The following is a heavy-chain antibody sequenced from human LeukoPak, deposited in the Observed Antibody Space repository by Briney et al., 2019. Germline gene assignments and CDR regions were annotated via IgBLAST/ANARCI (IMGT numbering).Heavy chain of an antibody. J-gene: IGHJ4*02. Sequence: ASVKVSCKASGYTFSSNYMHWVRQAPGQGLEWMGIINPSGGSTSYAQKFQGRVTMTRDTSTSTVYIELSSLRSEDTAVYYCERYGYRYGAFDYWGQGTLVAVSS. D-gene: IGHD5-18*01. CDR2: INPSGGST. V-gene: IGHV1-46*01. CDR3: ERYGYRYGAFDY. CDR1: GYTFSSNY.